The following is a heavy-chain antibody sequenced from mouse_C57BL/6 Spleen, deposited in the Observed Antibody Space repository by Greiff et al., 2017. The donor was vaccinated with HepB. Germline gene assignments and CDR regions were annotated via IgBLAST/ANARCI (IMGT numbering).Heavy chain of an antibody. CDR2: IHPNSGST. D-gene: IGHD2-3*01. J-gene: IGHJ2*01. CDR3: ARYHDGYSYFDC. Sequence: VQLQQPGAELVKPGASVKLSCKASGYTFTSYWMHWVKQRPGQGLEWIGMIHPNSGSTNYNEKFKSKATLTVDKSSSTAYMQLSSLTSEDSAVYDCARYHDGYSYFDCWGQGTTLTVSS. V-gene: IGHV1-64*01. CDR1: GYTFTSYW.